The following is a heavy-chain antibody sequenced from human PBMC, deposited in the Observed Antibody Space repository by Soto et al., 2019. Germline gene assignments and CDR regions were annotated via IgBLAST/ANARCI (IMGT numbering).Heavy chain of an antibody. CDR1: GGSISSYY. D-gene: IGHD5-12*01. CDR2: IYYSGST. V-gene: IGHV4-59*01. CDR3: ARVGPQPARSYSGYDRPFDY. Sequence: SETLSLTCTVSGGSISSYYWSWIRQPPGKGLEWIGYIYYSGSTNYNPSLKSRVTISVDTSKNQFSLKLSSVTAADTAVYYCARVGPQPARSYSGYDRPFDYWGQGTLVTVSS. J-gene: IGHJ4*02.